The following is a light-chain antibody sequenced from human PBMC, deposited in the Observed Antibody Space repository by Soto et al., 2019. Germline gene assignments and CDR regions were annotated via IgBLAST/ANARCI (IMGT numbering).Light chain of an antibody. V-gene: IGLV2-18*02. CDR3: SSYTSSSIWL. Sequence: QSVLTQPPSVSGSPGQSVTISCTGTSSDVGSYNRVSWYQQPPGTAPKLMIYEVSNRPSGVPDRFSGSKSGNTASLTISGLQAEDEADNYCSSYTSSSIWLFGGGTKLTVL. J-gene: IGLJ2*01. CDR1: SSDVGSYNR. CDR2: EVS.